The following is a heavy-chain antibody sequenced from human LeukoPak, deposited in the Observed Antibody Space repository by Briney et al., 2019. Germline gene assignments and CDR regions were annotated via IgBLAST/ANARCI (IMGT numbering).Heavy chain of an antibody. CDR1: GGTFSSYA. CDR2: IIPILGIA. CDR3: ARDGEFDTAMPSHTYYYYGMDV. V-gene: IGHV1-69*04. J-gene: IGHJ6*02. D-gene: IGHD5-18*01. Sequence: SVKVSCKASGGTFSSYAISWVRHAPGQGLEWMGSIIPILGIANYAQKFQGRVTITADKSTSTAYMELSSLRSEDTAVYYCARDGEFDTAMPSHTYYYYGMDVWGQGTTVTVSS.